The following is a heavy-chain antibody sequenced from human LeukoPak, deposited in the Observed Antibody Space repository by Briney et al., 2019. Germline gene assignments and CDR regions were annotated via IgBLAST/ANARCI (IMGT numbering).Heavy chain of an antibody. CDR1: GYSISSAYY. Sequence: PSETLSLTYAVSGYSISSAYYWGWIRQPPGKGLELIGSIYHSGSTYYNPSLKNRVTISVDTSKNQFSLKLSSVTAADTAVYYCARVGGYDKGSYFDYWGQGTLVTVSS. V-gene: IGHV4-38-2*01. D-gene: IGHD5-12*01. J-gene: IGHJ4*02. CDR3: ARVGGYDKGSYFDY. CDR2: IYHSGST.